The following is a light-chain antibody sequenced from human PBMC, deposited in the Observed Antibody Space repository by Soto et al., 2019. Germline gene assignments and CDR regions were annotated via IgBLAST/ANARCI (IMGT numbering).Light chain of an antibody. CDR3: QHYDNWPPIT. Sequence: EIVMTQSPATLSVSPGERATLSCRASQSISSNLAWYQQKPGEAPRLLIYGASTRATGIPARFSGSGSGTEFTLTISNLQSEDFAVYYCQHYDNWPPITFGQGIRLEIK. V-gene: IGKV3-15*01. CDR2: GAS. CDR1: QSISSN. J-gene: IGKJ5*01.